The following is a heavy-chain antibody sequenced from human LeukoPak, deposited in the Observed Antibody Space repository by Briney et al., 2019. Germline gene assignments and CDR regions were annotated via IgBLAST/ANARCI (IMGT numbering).Heavy chain of an antibody. V-gene: IGHV4-61*01. Sequence: SETLSLTCTVSGDSVSSDRYYWTWIRQSPGKGLEWIAYIRYSGHTNYNPSLNSRVTISLDTSKNQFSLRLSSVTAADTAVYYCARYNWNTWFDPWGQGTLVTVSS. J-gene: IGHJ5*02. CDR2: IRYSGHT. CDR3: ARYNWNTWFDP. D-gene: IGHD1-1*01. CDR1: GDSVSSDRYY.